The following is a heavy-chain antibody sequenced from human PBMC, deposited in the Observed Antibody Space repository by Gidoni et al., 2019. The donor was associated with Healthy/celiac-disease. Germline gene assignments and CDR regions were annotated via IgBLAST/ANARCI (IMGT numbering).Heavy chain of an antibody. CDR1: GGSISSYY. CDR3: ARTRYYDFWSGYGYGMDV. D-gene: IGHD3-3*01. J-gene: IGHJ6*02. V-gene: IGHV4-59*01. CDR2: IYYSGST. Sequence: QVQLQESGPGLVKPSATLSLTCTASGGSISSYYWSWIRQPPGKGLEWIGYIYYSGSTNYNPSLKSRVTISVDTSKNQFSLKLSSVTAADTAVYYCARTRYYDFWSGYGYGMDVWGQGTTVTVSS.